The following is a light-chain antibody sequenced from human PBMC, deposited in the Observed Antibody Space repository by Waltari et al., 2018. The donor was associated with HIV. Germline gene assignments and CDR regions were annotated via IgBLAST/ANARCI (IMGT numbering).Light chain of an antibody. Sequence: QSVLTQPPSASGTPGQRVTLSCSGGSSNIGTNTVNWYQQLPGTAPKLLIYSNDQWPSGVPDRFSGSKSGTSASLAISGLQSEDEADYYCAAWDDSLNVYVFGTGTKVTVL. CDR2: SND. V-gene: IGLV1-44*01. J-gene: IGLJ1*01. CDR3: AAWDDSLNVYV. CDR1: SSNIGTNT.